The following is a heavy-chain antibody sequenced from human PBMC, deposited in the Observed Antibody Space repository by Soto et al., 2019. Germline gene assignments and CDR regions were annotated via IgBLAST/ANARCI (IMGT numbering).Heavy chain of an antibody. Sequence: QVQLAQSGAEVKKPGSSVKISCTASGVTFNNYTFTWVRRAPGQGLEWMGRVIPLLDASNYAEKFQDRVTITADRSTSTVYMELSGMRSDDSAIYYCASGKSQMSQDRRGFYYYIDVWGKGTTVTVSS. J-gene: IGHJ6*03. CDR2: VIPLLDAS. CDR3: ASGKSQMSQDRRGFYYYIDV. V-gene: IGHV1-69*08. CDR1: GVTFNNYT. D-gene: IGHD1-1*01.